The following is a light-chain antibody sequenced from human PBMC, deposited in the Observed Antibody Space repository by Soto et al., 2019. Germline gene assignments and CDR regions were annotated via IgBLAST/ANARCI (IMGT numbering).Light chain of an antibody. J-gene: IGLJ1*01. Sequence: QSVLTQPASVSGSPGQSITISCTGTSSNVGGYNYVSWYQQHPGKAPKFMIYDVSNRPSGVSNRFSGSKSGNTASLTISGLQAEDEADYCCSSYTTSNSRQIVFGTGTKLTVL. V-gene: IGLV2-14*01. CDR3: SSYTTSNSRQIV. CDR2: DVS. CDR1: SSNVGGYNY.